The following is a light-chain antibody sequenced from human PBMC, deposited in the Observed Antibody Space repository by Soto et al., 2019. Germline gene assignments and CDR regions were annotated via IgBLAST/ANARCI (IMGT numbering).Light chain of an antibody. CDR2: AAF. J-gene: IGKJ1*01. V-gene: IGKV1-6*01. CDR1: QGIRND. Sequence: AVQMTQSPSSLCASVGDRVTITCRASQGIRNDLSWYQQKPGKAPKLLIYAAFNLQSGVPSRFSGSGSGTDFTLTISSLQPEDFATYYCLQDNSYPWTFGQGTRVEI. CDR3: LQDNSYPWT.